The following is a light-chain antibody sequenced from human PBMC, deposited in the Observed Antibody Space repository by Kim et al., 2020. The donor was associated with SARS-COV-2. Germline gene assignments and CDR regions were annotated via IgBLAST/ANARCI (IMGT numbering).Light chain of an antibody. J-gene: IGKJ1*01. Sequence: DIQMTQSPSTLSASVGDRVTITCRASQNINMWLAWYQQKPEKAPNLLIYQTSTLERGVPSRFSGSGSETEFTLTITSLQPDDFATYFCQQYSSFPWTFGQGTKLEI. CDR1: QNINMW. CDR3: QQYSSFPWT. CDR2: QTS. V-gene: IGKV1-5*03.